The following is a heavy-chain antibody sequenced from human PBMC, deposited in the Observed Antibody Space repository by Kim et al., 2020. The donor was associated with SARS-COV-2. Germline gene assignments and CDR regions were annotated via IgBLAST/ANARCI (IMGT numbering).Heavy chain of an antibody. J-gene: IGHJ4*01. V-gene: IGHV3-23*01. CDR3: AKETASTIAVAGREYFD. CDR2: ISGSGGST. D-gene: IGHD6-19*01. Sequence: GGSLRLSCAASAFTFSSYAMSWVRQAPGKGLEWVSAISGSGGSTYYADSVKGRFTTARDNSKNTPYLQKNSLRAEDTAVYYRAKETASTIAVAGREYFD. CDR1: AFTFSSYA.